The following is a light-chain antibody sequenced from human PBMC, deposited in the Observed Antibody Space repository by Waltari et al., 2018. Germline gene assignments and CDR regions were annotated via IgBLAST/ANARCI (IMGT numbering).Light chain of an antibody. CDR1: TGPVTSDFF. V-gene: IGLV7-43*01. J-gene: IGLJ1*01. CDR3: LLYYGRSYV. CDR2: NTD. Sequence: QTVVTQKPSLTVSPGGTITLTCAVNTGPVTSDFFRNWFQQKPGQPPSALIFNTDKRHSWTPGRFSGSLLGGKAALTLSAVQPEDEADYYCLLYYGRSYVFGSGTKVTVL.